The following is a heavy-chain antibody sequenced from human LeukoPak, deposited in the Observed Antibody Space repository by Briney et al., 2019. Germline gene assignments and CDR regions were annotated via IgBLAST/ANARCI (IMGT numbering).Heavy chain of an antibody. CDR1: GGSITSGDYY. Sequence: PSETLSLTCTVSGGSITSGDYYWSWIRQPPGKGLEWIGYIHHSGSTYYNPSLRSRVTISVHTSKNQFSLKLSSVTAADTAVYYCGRVVPVAWWFDPWGQGTLVTVSS. CDR2: IHHSGST. J-gene: IGHJ5*02. D-gene: IGHD2-2*01. CDR3: GRVVPVAWWFDP. V-gene: IGHV4-30-4*01.